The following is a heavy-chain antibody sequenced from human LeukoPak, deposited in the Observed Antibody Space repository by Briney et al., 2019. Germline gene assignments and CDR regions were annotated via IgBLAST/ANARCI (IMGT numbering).Heavy chain of an antibody. D-gene: IGHD6-19*01. CDR2: ISSSSSYI. CDR3: ARGYSSGVIDSWFDP. V-gene: IGHV3-21*01. CDR1: GFTFSSYS. J-gene: IGHJ5*02. Sequence: PGGSLRFSCAASGFTFSSYSMNWVRQARGKGLEWVSSISSSSSYIYYADSVKGRFTISRDNAKNSLYLQMNSLRAEDTAVYFCARGYSSGVIDSWFDPWGQGTLVTVSS.